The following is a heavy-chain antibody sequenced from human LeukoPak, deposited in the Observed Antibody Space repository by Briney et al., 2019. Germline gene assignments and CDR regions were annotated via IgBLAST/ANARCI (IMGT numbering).Heavy chain of an antibody. CDR1: GFTLSSYG. D-gene: IGHD3-10*01. CDR2: ISYDGSNK. Sequence: GGALRLSCAASGFTLSSYGMHWVRQAPGKGLEWVAVISYDGSNKYYADSVKGRFTISRDNSKNTLYLQMNSLRAEDTAVYYCASNSPTADGYYSFDYWGQGTLVTASS. CDR3: ASNSPTADGYYSFDY. V-gene: IGHV3-30*03. J-gene: IGHJ4*02.